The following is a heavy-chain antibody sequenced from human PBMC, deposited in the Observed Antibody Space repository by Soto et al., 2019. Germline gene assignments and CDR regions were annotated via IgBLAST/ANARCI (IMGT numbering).Heavy chain of an antibody. V-gene: IGHV1-2*02. CDR2: INPNSGGT. Sequence: ASVKGSCEASGYTFTGFYMHWVRQAPGQGLEWMGWINPNSGGTNYAQKFQGRVTMTRDTSISTAYMELSRLRSDDTAVYYCARVPSNISYYYYGMDVWGQGTTVTVSS. CDR3: ARVPSNISYYYYGMDV. CDR1: GYTFTGFY. D-gene: IGHD7-27*01. J-gene: IGHJ6*02.